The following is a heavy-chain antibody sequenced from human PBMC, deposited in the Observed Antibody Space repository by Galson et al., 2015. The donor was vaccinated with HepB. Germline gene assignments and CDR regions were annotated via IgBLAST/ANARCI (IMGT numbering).Heavy chain of an antibody. V-gene: IGHV3-30*04. CDR2: ISYDGSNK. J-gene: IGHJ4*02. Sequence: SLRLSCAASGFTFSSYAMHWVRQAPGKGLEWVAVISYDGSNKYYADSVKGRFTISRDNSKNTLYLQMNSLRAEDTAVYYCARGNRRQQLVLVDYWGQGTLVTVSS. D-gene: IGHD6-13*01. CDR1: GFTFSSYA. CDR3: ARGNRRQQLVLVDY.